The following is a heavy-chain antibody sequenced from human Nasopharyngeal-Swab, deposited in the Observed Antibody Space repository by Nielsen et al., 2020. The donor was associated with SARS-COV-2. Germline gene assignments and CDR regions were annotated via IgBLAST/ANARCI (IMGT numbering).Heavy chain of an antibody. CDR1: GYTFTSYY. D-gene: IGHD6-6*01. CDR3: ARDPTPAVDSSSSLDYYYGMDV. J-gene: IGHJ6*02. V-gene: IGHV1-46*01. CDR2: INPSGGST. Sequence: VTVSCKASGYTFTSYYMHWVRQAPAQGLEWRGIINPSGGSTSYAQKFQGRVTMTRDTSTSTVYMELSSLRSEDTAVYYCARDPTPAVDSSSSLDYYYGMDVWGQGTTVTVSS.